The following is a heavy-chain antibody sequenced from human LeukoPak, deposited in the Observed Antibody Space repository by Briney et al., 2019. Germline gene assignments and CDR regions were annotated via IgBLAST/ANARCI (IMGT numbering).Heavy chain of an antibody. CDR3: AREVADYYYYYYGMDV. D-gene: IGHD6-19*01. Sequence: SETLSLTCAVYGGSFSGYYWSWIRQPPGKGLEWIGEINHSGSTNYNPSLKSRVTISVDTSKNQFSLKLSSVTAADTAVYYCAREVADYYYYYYGMDVWGQGTTVTVSS. CDR1: GGSFSGYY. V-gene: IGHV4-34*01. J-gene: IGHJ6*02. CDR2: INHSGST.